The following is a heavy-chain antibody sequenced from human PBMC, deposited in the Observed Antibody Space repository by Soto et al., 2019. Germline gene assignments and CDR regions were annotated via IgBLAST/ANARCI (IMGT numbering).Heavy chain of an antibody. CDR1: GGSISSYY. V-gene: IGHV4-59*01. Sequence: SETLSLTCTVSGGSISSYYWTWIRQPPGKGLERIGYIHYTGSTNYNPSLKSRVTISVDTSKNQFSLRLSSVTAADTAIYYCARDPSYGMDVWGQGTTVT. CDR3: ARDPSYGMDV. J-gene: IGHJ6*02. CDR2: IHYTGST.